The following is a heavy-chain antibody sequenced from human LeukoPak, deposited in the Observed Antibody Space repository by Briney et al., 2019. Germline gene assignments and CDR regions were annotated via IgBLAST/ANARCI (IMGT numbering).Heavy chain of an antibody. D-gene: IGHD2-2*01. CDR2: ISSSSSYI. Sequence: WVSSISSSSSYIYYADSVKGRFTISRDNAKNSLCLQMNSLRAEDTAVYYCARTQLEYYFDYWGQGTLVTVSS. J-gene: IGHJ4*02. V-gene: IGHV3-21*01. CDR3: ARTQLEYYFDY.